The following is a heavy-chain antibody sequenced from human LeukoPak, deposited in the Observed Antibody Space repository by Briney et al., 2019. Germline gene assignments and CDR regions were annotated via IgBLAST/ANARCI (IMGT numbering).Heavy chain of an antibody. Sequence: GGPLRLSCAASSFAFNNYAMTWVPQAPGKGLEWVSNINENCGQRHYADSVKGRFTISRDNPKNTLFLQMDSLGAEDKAVYYCAKTQWKVGATDYFDYWGQGIQVTVS. V-gene: IGHV3-23*01. CDR3: AKTQWKVGATDYFDY. D-gene: IGHD1-26*01. CDR1: SFAFNNYA. J-gene: IGHJ4*02. CDR2: INENCGQR.